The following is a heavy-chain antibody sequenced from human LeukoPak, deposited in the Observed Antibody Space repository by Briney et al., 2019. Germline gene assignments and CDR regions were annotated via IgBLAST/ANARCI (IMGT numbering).Heavy chain of an antibody. CDR1: GDSVSSNSAA. CDR2: TYYRSKWYN. V-gene: IGHV6-1*01. CDR3: ARGGSLLWFGESTYYFDY. Sequence: PSQTLSLTCAISGDSVSSNSAAWNWIRQSPSRGLEWLGRTYYRSKWYNDYAVSVKSRITINPDTSKNQFSLQLNSVTPEDTAVYYCARGGSLLWFGESTYYFDYWGQGTLVTVSS. D-gene: IGHD3-10*01. J-gene: IGHJ4*02.